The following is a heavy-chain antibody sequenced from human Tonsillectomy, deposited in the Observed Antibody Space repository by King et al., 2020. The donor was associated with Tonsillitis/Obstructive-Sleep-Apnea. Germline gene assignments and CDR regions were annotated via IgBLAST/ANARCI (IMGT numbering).Heavy chain of an antibody. J-gene: IGHJ4*02. V-gene: IGHV5-51*01. CDR3: VRLPEGGRRNALHY. D-gene: IGHD1-14*01. CDR1: GYTFTAFW. Sequence: VQLVQSGAEVKKPGESLRISCKGSGYTFTAFWIGWVRQMPGKGLEWMGLIYPLDADTTYSPSFQGQVTISADESINTAYLQWSSLQASDTAMYYWVRLPEGGRRNALHYWGQGTLVTVSS. CDR2: IYPLDADT.